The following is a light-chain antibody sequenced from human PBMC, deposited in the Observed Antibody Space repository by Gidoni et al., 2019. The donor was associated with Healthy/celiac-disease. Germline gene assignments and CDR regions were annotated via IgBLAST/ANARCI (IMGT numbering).Light chain of an antibody. J-gene: IGKJ4*01. V-gene: IGKV1-39*01. CDR2: AAS. Sequence: DIQMTQSPSSLSASVGYRVTITCRPSQCISSYLYWYQQKPGKAPKLLIYAASSLQSGVQSRVSGSGSGTDFTLTISRLQPEDFETYYCQQSYSTLTFGGGTKVEIK. CDR1: QCISSY. CDR3: QQSYSTLT.